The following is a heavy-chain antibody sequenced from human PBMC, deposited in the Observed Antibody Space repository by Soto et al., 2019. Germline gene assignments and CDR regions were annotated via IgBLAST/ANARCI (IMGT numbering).Heavy chain of an antibody. CDR2: ISGSSSYI. CDR3: ARDGAYCSVIGCRDYYHYMDV. J-gene: IGHJ6*03. CDR1: GFSFSDYS. Sequence: EVQLVESGGGLVKPGGSLRLSCAASGFSFSDYSMNWVRQAPGKGLEWVSSISGSSSYIYYTDSLKGRFTVSRDNANKSLYVQMNSLRAEDTAVYYCARDGAYCSVIGCRDYYHYMDVWGKGTTVTVSS. D-gene: IGHD2-15*01. V-gene: IGHV3-21*01.